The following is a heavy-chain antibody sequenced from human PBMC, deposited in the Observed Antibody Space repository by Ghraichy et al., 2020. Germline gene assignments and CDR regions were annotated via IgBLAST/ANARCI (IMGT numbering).Heavy chain of an antibody. CDR1: GFTFSRYW. Sequence: GGSLRLSCPASGFTFSRYWMTWVRQAPGKELEWVATINPDGSEKYYVDSVRGRFTISRDNARNSLSLQMSNLRAEDTAVHYCVRGHYGMDVWGQGTTVTVSS. CDR3: VRGHYGMDV. CDR2: INPDGSEK. J-gene: IGHJ6*02. V-gene: IGHV3-7*03.